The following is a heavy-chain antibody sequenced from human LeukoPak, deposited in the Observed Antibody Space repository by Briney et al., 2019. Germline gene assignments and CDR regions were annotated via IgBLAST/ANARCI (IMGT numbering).Heavy chain of an antibody. CDR2: INPNSGDT. V-gene: IGHV1-2*02. CDR1: GYTFTGYY. J-gene: IGHJ6*02. Sequence: ASVKVSCKASGYTFTGYYFHWVRQAPGQGLEWMGWINPNSGDTSYAQKFQGRVTMTRDTSIGTAYMELSRLRSDDTAVYFCARGTRAGGSLWGHYYHYAVDVWGQGTTVTVSS. CDR3: ARGTRAGGSLWGHYYHYAVDV. D-gene: IGHD3-16*01.